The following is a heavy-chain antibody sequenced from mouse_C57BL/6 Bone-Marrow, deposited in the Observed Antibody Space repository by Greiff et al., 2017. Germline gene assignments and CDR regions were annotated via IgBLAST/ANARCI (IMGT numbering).Heavy chain of an antibody. CDR1: GFTFSSYA. J-gene: IGHJ4*01. CDR2: ISACGSYT. CDR3: ARDRAITTGVATDAMDY. D-gene: IGHD1-1*01. Sequence: EVHLVESGGGLVKPGGSLKLSCAASGFTFSSYAMSWVRQTPEKRLEWVATISACGSYTYYPDNVKGRFTISRDNAKNNVYLQMSHLKSEDTAMYYCARDRAITTGVATDAMDYWGQGASVTVSS. V-gene: IGHV5-4*01.